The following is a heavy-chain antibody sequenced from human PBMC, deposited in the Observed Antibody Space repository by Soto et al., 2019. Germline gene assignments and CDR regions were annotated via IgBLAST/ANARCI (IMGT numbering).Heavy chain of an antibody. CDR1: GFTFSSYA. V-gene: IGHV3-30-3*01. Sequence: GGSVRLSCAASGFTFSSYAMHWVRQAPGKGLEWVAVISYDGSTYYADSVKGRFTISRDTSKNTLFLQMNSLRAEDTAVYYCAKDRYGDYGGIDYWGQGTMVTVSS. D-gene: IGHD4-17*01. CDR2: ISYDGST. J-gene: IGHJ4*02. CDR3: AKDRYGDYGGIDY.